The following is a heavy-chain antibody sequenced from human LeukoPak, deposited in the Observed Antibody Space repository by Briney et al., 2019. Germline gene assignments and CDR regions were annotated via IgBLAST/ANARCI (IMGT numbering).Heavy chain of an antibody. CDR3: TKGRGI. V-gene: IGHV4-59*08. CDR2: IYYSGST. J-gene: IGHJ4*02. D-gene: IGHD3-10*01. CDR1: GGSISSYY. Sequence: SETLSLTCTVSGGSISSYYWSWIRQPQGKGLEWIGYIYYSGSTNYNPSLKSRVTISVDTSKNQFSLKLTSVTAADTAIYYCTKGRGIWGQGTLVTVSS.